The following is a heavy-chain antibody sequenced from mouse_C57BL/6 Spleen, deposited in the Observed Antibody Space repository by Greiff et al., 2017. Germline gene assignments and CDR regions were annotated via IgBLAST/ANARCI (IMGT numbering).Heavy chain of an antibody. Sequence: VQLQQPGAELVKPGASVKMSCKASGYTFTSYWITWVKQRPGQGLEWIGDIYPGSGSTNYNEKSKSKATLTVDTSSSTAYMQLSSLTSEDSAVYYCAREENYYGSSYLAYWGQGTLVTVSA. CDR2: IYPGSGST. J-gene: IGHJ3*01. CDR1: GYTFTSYW. CDR3: AREENYYGSSYLAY. V-gene: IGHV1-55*01. D-gene: IGHD1-1*01.